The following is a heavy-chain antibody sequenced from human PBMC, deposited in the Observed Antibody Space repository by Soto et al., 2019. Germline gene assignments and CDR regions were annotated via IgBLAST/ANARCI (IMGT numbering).Heavy chain of an antibody. CDR1: GFTFSSYA. D-gene: IGHD2-2*01. CDR3: AKAVVVPAAMLWYYYYYMDV. J-gene: IGHJ6*03. CDR2: ISGSGGST. V-gene: IGHV3-23*01. Sequence: GGSLRLSCAASGFTFSSYAMSWVRQAPGKGLEWVSAISGSGGSTYYADSVKGRFTISRDNSKNTLYLQMNSLRAEDTAVYYCAKAVVVPAAMLWYYYYYMDVWGKGTTVTVSS.